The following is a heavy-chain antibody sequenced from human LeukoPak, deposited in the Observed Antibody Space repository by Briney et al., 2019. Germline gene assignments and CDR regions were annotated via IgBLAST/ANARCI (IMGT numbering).Heavy chain of an antibody. D-gene: IGHD5-18*01. CDR2: ISGSGGST. CDR1: GFTFSSYA. CDR3: AKGGYSYGARDAFDL. Sequence: GGSLRLSCAASGFTFSSYAMSWVRQAPGKGLEWVSAISGSGGSTYYADSVKGRFTISRDNSKNTLYLQMNSLRAEDTAVYYCAKGGYSYGARDAFDLWGQGTAVTVSS. J-gene: IGHJ3*01. V-gene: IGHV3-23*01.